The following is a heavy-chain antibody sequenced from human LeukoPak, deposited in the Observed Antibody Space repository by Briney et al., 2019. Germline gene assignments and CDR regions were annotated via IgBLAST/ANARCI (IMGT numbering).Heavy chain of an antibody. J-gene: IGHJ4*02. CDR3: ARGRGVYASSSTTFDY. V-gene: IGHV1-18*01. CDR1: GSTFTKHG. D-gene: IGHD6-6*01. Sequence: ASVKVSCKASGSTFTKHGITWVRQAPGQGLEWMGWISPYNGNRNYAQKLQDRVTMTTDTSTSTAYMELRSLRSDDTAVYYCARGRGVYASSSTTFDYWGQGTLVTVSS. CDR2: ISPYNGNR.